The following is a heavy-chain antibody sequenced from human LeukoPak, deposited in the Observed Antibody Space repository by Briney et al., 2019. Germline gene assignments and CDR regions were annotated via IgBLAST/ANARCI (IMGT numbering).Heavy chain of an antibody. J-gene: IGHJ5*02. CDR2: INHSGST. CDR1: GGSFSGYY. V-gene: IGHV4-34*01. Sequence: SETLSLTCAVYGGSFSGYYWSWIRQPPGKGLEWIGEINHSGSTNYNPSLKSRVTISVDTSKNQFSLKLSSVTAADTAVYYCARRPTLSRFDPWGQGPLVTVSS. CDR3: ARRPTLSRFDP.